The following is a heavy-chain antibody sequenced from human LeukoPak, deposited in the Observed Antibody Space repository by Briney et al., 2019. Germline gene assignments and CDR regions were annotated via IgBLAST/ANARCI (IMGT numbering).Heavy chain of an antibody. V-gene: IGHV4-59*01. CDR3: ARYIVVVPAAPRGWFDP. CDR2: IYYSGST. D-gene: IGHD2-2*01. J-gene: IGHJ5*02. CDR1: GGSISSYY. Sequence: SETLSLTCTVSGGSISSYYWSWIRQPPGKGPECFEYIYYSGSTNYNPSLKSRVTISVDTSKNQFSLKLSSVTAADTAVYYCARYIVVVPAAPRGWFDPWGQGTLVTVSS.